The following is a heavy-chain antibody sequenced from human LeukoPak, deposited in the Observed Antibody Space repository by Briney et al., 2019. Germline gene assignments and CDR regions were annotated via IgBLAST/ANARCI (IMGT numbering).Heavy chain of an antibody. V-gene: IGHV1-24*01. CDR2: FGPEDGET. CDR3: ATVGRNYYESSGYYSRKNYNWFDP. CDR1: GYTLTELS. J-gene: IGHJ5*02. Sequence: ASVKVSCKVSGYTLTELSMHWVRQAPGKGLEWMGGFGPEDGETIYAQKFQGRVTMTEDTSTDTAYLELSSLRSEDTAVYYCATVGRNYYESSGYYSRKNYNWFDPWGQGTLVTVSS. D-gene: IGHD3-22*01.